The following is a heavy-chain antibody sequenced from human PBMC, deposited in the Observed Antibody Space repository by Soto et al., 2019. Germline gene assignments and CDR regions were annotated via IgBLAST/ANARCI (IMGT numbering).Heavy chain of an antibody. CDR3: TRDRAISTAGHYYYYMDV. Sequence: PSETLSLTCAVYGGSFSGYYWSWIRQPPGKGLEWIGEINHSGSTNYNPSLKSRVTISVDTSKNQFSLKLSSVTAADTAVYYCTRDRAISTAGHYYYYMDVWGKGTTVTVSS. CDR2: INHSGST. CDR1: GGSFSGYY. J-gene: IGHJ6*03. D-gene: IGHD6-13*01. V-gene: IGHV4-34*01.